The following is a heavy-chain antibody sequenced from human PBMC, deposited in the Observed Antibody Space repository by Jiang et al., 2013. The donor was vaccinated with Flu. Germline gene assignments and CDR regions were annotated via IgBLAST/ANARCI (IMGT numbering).Heavy chain of an antibody. V-gene: IGHV4-4*02. CDR2: IYHSGST. Sequence: PGLVKSSGTLSLTCAVSGDSISSNNWWTWVRQSPGKGLEWIGEIYHSGSTTYNPSLKSRVTISIDKSKNQFSLKLTSVSAADTAVYYCSTWPAYADPYFEYWGRGTLVTVSS. D-gene: IGHD2-2*01. CDR3: STWPAYADPYFEY. J-gene: IGHJ4*02. CDR1: GDSISSNNW.